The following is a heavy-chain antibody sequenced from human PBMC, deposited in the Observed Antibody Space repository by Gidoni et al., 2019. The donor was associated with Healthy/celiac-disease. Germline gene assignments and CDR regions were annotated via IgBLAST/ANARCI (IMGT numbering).Heavy chain of an antibody. CDR1: GFTFSSYS. CDR3: ARDKQWLGLYYGMDV. Sequence: EVQLVESGGGLVKPGGSLRLSCAASGFTFSSYSMNWVRQAPGKGLEWVSSISSSSSYIYYADSVKGRFTISRDNAKNSLYLQMNSLRAEDTAVYYCARDKQWLGLYYGMDVWGQGTTVTVS. V-gene: IGHV3-21*01. J-gene: IGHJ6*02. D-gene: IGHD6-19*01. CDR2: ISSSSSYI.